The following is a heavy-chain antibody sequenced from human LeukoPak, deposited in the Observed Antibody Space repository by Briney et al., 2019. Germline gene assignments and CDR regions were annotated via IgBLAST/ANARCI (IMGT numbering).Heavy chain of an antibody. CDR3: ARGHSSSWYDLYYYYGMDV. V-gene: IGHV3-30-3*01. D-gene: IGHD6-13*01. J-gene: IGHJ6*02. CDR2: ISYDGSNK. Sequence: GRSLRLSCAASGFTFSSYAVHWVRQAPGKGLEWVAVISYDGSNKYYADSVKGRFTISRDNSKNTLYLQMNSLRAEDTAVYYCARGHSSSWYDLYYYYGMDVWGQGTTVTVSS. CDR1: GFTFSSYA.